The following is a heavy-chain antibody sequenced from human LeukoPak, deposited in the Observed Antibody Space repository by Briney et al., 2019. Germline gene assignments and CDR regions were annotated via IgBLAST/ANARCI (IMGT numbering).Heavy chain of an antibody. D-gene: IGHD2/OR15-2a*01. CDR2: IKQDGSEK. J-gene: IGHJ4*02. CDR3: ARDRVLLSTSPLDY. V-gene: IGHV3-7*01. Sequence: GGSLRLSCAASGFTFSSYWMSWVRQAPGKGLEWVANIKQDGSEKYYVDSVKGRFTISRDNAKNSLYLQLNSLRAEDTAVYYCARDRVLLSTSPLDYWGQGTLVTVSS. CDR1: GFTFSSYW.